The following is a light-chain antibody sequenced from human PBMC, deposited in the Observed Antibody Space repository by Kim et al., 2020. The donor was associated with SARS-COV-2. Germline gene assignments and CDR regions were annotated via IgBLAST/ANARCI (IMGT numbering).Light chain of an antibody. J-gene: IGLJ1*01. V-gene: IGLV1-44*01. CDR1: SPNIGSNT. Sequence: GQRVTISCSRSSPNIGSNTVNWYQQLPGTAPKLLIYSNKQRPSGVPARFSGSKSGTSASLAISVLQSEDEADYYCAAWDDSLNGPVFGTGTKVTVL. CDR2: SNK. CDR3: AAWDDSLNGPV.